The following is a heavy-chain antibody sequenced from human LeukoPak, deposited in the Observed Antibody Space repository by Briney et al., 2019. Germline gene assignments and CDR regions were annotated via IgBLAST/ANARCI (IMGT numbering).Heavy chain of an antibody. D-gene: IGHD4-23*01. CDR1: GYTCTGYY. J-gene: IGHJ4*02. CDR3: ARLSGYGGNSDY. V-gene: IGHV1-2*02. CDR2: INPNSGGT. Sequence: GASVKVSCKASGYTCTGYYMHWVRQAPGQGLEWMGWINPNSGGTNYAQKFQGRVTMTRDTSISTAYMELSRLRSDDTAVYYCARLSGYGGNSDYWGQGTLVTVSS.